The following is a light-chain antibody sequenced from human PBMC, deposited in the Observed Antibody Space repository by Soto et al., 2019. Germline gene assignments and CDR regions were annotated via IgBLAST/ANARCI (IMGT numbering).Light chain of an antibody. J-gene: IGLJ2*01. CDR1: GSNIGTNT. V-gene: IGLV1-44*01. CDR2: GDN. Sequence: QSVLTQPPSASGTPGQRVTISCSGGGSNIGTNTVNWYRQLPGTAPKLVIFGDNQRPSGVPDRFSGSKSGTSASLAISGLQSEDKADYYCAAWDGSLNNVLFGGGTKLTVL. CDR3: AAWDGSLNNVL.